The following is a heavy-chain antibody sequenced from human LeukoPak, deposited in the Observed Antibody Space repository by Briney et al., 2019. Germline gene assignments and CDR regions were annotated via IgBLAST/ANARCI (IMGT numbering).Heavy chain of an antibody. J-gene: IGHJ3*02. CDR2: IRYDGSNK. D-gene: IGHD6-25*01. CDR1: GFTFSSYG. CDR3: AREIAAANSGNFDI. V-gene: IGHV3-30*02. Sequence: GGSLRLSCAASGFTFSSYGMHWVRQAPGKGLEWVAFIRYDGSNKYYADSVKGRFTISRDNAKNSLYLQMNSLRAEDTAVYYCAREIAAANSGNFDIWGQGTMVTVSS.